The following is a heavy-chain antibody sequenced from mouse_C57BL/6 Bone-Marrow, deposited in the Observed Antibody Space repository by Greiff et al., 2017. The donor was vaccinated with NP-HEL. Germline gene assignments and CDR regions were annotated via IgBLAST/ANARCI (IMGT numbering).Heavy chain of an antibody. CDR3: ARQSLNWAWFAY. CDR2: ISSGGSYT. Sequence: PLVDSLPAFFNPLGSLKLSCAASGFTFSSYGMSWVRQTPDKRLEWVATISSGGSYTYYPDSVKGRFTISRDNAKNTLYLQMSSLKSEDTAMYYCARQSLNWAWFAYWGQGTLVTVSA. CDR1: GFTFSSYG. J-gene: IGHJ3*01. V-gene: IGHV5-6*01. D-gene: IGHD4-1*02.